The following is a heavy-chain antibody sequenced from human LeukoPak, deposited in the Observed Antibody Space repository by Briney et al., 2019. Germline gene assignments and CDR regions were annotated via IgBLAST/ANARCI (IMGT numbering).Heavy chain of an antibody. CDR1: GFTFSSYW. V-gene: IGHV3-74*01. J-gene: IGHJ4*02. CDR3: ARGNYYGQDY. Sequence: GGSLRLSCGASGFTFSSYWMHWVRQAPGKGLVWISRINSDGSTTSYADSVKGRFTISRDNAKNTLYPQMNSLRAEDTAVYYCARGNYYGQDYWGQGTLVTVSS. CDR2: INSDGSTT. D-gene: IGHD3-10*01.